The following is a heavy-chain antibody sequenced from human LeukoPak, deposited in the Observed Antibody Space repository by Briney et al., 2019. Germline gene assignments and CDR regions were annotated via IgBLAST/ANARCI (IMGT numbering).Heavy chain of an antibody. J-gene: IGHJ6*02. V-gene: IGHV3-13*01. CDR2: IGTAGDT. CDR1: GFTFSSYD. CDR3: ARDREDGMDV. Sequence: TGGSLRLSCAASGFTFSSYDMHWVRQATGKGLEWVSAIGTAGDTYYPGSVKGRFTISRENAKNSLYLRMNSLRAGDTAVYYCARDREDGMDVWGQGTTVTVSS. D-gene: IGHD1-26*01.